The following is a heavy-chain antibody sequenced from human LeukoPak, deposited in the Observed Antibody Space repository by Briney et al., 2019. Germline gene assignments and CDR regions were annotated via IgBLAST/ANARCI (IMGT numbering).Heavy chain of an antibody. Sequence: GGSLRLSCAASGFTFSSYSMNWVRQAPGKGLEWVSVIYSGGSTYYADSVKGRFTISRDNSKNTLYLQMNSLRAEDTAVYYCARGGVKYGDYVEYFQHWGQGTLVTVSS. CDR2: IYSGGST. D-gene: IGHD4-17*01. V-gene: IGHV3-53*01. CDR3: ARGGVKYGDYVEYFQH. CDR1: GFTFSSYS. J-gene: IGHJ1*01.